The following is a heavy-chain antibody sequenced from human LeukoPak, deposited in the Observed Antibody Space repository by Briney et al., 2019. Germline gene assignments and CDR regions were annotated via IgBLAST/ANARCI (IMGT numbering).Heavy chain of an antibody. J-gene: IGHJ4*02. CDR3: AKDIYAYVTNCFFDY. D-gene: IGHD4-17*01. CDR2: ISSSGSNT. CDR1: GFTFSNYD. V-gene: IGHV3-23*01. Sequence: GSLRLSCAASGFTFSNYDMSWVRQVPGKGLECVSSISSSGSNTYYADSVKGRFTISRDHSKNMLYLQMNSLRAEDTAIYYCAKDIYAYVTNCFFDYWGQGSLVTVSS.